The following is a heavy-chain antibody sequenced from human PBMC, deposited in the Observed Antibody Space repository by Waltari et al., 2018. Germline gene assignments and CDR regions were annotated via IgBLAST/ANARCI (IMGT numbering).Heavy chain of an antibody. J-gene: IGHJ4*02. V-gene: IGHV3-9*01. CDR1: GVNFETYT. CDR3: VGNVASSGDYGYSDH. CDR2: ISWNRASI. D-gene: IGHD3-22*01. Sequence: EVYLVESEGALVQLGTSLRLSCAASGVNFETYTMHWVRQAPGMGLEWVAGISWNRASIAYADSVRGRFTISRDNAKKSVSLHMDSLRPEDTALYFCVGNVASSGDYGYSDHWGQGTLVTVSS.